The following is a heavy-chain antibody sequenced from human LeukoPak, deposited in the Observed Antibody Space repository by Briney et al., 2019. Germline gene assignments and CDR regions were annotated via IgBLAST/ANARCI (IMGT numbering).Heavy chain of an antibody. CDR1: GFTFSSYW. J-gene: IGHJ4*02. V-gene: IGHV3-74*01. CDR3: ATAGQWRFDS. Sequence: PGGSLRLSCVVSGFTFSSYWMHWVGQAPGKGLVWVSRLSPDGGTIDYSDSVRGRFTISRDNAKDTLYLQMNSLRVDDTAVYYCATAGQWRFDSWGLGTLVTVSS. D-gene: IGHD6-19*01. CDR2: LSPDGGTI.